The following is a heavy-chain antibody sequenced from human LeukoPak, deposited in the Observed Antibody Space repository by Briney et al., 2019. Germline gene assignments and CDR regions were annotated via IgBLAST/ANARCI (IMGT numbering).Heavy chain of an antibody. CDR2: ISHDGSKK. CDR1: GFTLSSYG. J-gene: IGHJ4*02. CDR3: ARANGQLWTTPDY. V-gene: IGHV3-30*03. D-gene: IGHD5-18*01. Sequence: GVSLRLSCAASGFTLSSYGMHWVRQPQGEGLEWVAVISHDGSKKYSAESVKGRFTISRDNSKNTLYLQMNSLRAEDTAVYYCARANGQLWTTPDYWGQGTLVTISS.